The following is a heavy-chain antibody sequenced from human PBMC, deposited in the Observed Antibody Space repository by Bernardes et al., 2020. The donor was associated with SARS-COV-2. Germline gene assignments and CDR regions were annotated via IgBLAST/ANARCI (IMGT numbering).Heavy chain of an antibody. CDR2: INTDGST. CDR3: ARVGSSIAARPFDY. V-gene: IGHV3-74*01. CDR1: GFTFTSSW. J-gene: IGHJ4*02. Sequence: GWSLRLSCTASGFTFTSSWMHWVRQAPGKGLVWVSHINTDGSTTYTDSVRGRFTISRDNAKNTVYLQMNSLRAEDTAVYYCARVGSSIAARPFDYWGQGTLVTVSS. D-gene: IGHD6-6*01.